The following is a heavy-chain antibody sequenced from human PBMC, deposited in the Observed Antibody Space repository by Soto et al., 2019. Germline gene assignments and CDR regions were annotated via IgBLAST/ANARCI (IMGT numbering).Heavy chain of an antibody. CDR3: AREDQREVYYYYGMDV. CDR1: GFAFSDYA. D-gene: IGHD2-2*01. CDR2: ISYDGSNI. Sequence: PGGSVRLSCAAAGFAFSDYAMHWGRQAPGKGLEWVAVISYDGSNILYADSVKGRFTISRDNSKNTLYLQMNSLRVEDTALFYCAREDQREVYYYYGMDVWGQGTTVTVSS. J-gene: IGHJ6*02. V-gene: IGHV3-30-3*01.